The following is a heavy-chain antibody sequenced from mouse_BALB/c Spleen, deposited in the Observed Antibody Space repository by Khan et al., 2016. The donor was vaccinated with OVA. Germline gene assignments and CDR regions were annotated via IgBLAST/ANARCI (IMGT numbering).Heavy chain of an antibody. Sequence: QIQLVQSGPELKKPGETVRISCKASGYTFTTAGMQWVQKMPGKGLKWIGWINTHSGVPKYAEDFKGRFAFSLDTSASTVYLQITNLKHEDTATYFCASGYGYGWYFDVWGAGTTVTVSS. V-gene: IGHV9-4*02. CDR2: INTHSGVP. CDR3: ASGYGYGWYFDV. CDR1: GYTFTTAG. J-gene: IGHJ1*01. D-gene: IGHD2-2*01.